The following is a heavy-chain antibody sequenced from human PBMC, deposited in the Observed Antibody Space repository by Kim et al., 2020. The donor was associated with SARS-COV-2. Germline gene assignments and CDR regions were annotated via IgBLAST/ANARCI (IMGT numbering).Heavy chain of an antibody. J-gene: IGHJ4*02. CDR3: ARLPRVTVTTGC. V-gene: IGHV3-72*01. D-gene: IGHD4-4*01. Sequence: EYATSVKGRFTISRDESRNSLYLQMNSLKAEDTAVYYCARLPRVTVTTGCWGQGTLVTVSS.